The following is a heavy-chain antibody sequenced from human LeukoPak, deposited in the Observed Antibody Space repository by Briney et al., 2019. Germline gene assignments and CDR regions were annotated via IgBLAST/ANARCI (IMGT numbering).Heavy chain of an antibody. CDR1: GITLSNYG. V-gene: IGHV3-23*01. CDR3: AKRGVVIRVILVGFHKQAYYFDS. CDR2: ISDSGAST. J-gene: IGHJ4*02. Sequence: GGSLRLSCAVSGITLSNYGMSWVRQAPGKGLEWVAGISDSGASTNYADSVKGRFTISRDNPKNTLYLQMNSLRAEDTAVYFCAKRGVVIRVILVGFHKQAYYFDSWGQGALVTVSS. D-gene: IGHD3-22*01.